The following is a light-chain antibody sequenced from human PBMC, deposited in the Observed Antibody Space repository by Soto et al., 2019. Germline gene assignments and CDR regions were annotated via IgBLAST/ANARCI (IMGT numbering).Light chain of an antibody. V-gene: IGKV1-12*01. CDR1: QSISTW. J-gene: IGKJ1*01. CDR3: QQAISFPRT. CDR2: AAS. Sequence: DIQMTQSPSFVSASVGDRVTITCRASQSISTWLAWYQQKPGKAPKLLISAASSLQSGAPSRFSGSGSGTDFTLVISSLQPEDFATYYCQQAISFPRTFCQGTQVEIK.